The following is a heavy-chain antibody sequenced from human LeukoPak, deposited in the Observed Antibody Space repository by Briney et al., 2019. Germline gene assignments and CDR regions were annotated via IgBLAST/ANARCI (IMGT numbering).Heavy chain of an antibody. CDR2: IYNSGST. V-gene: IGHV4-38-2*02. J-gene: IGHJ4*02. CDR1: GYSISSGYY. D-gene: IGHD3-10*01. Sequence: TSETLSLTCTVSGYSISSGYYWGWIRQPPGTGLEWIGSIYNSGSTDYNPSLKSRVTISVATSKNQLSLKLNSVTAADTAVYYCAREVGPSYFDYWGQGTLVTVSS. CDR3: AREVGPSYFDY.